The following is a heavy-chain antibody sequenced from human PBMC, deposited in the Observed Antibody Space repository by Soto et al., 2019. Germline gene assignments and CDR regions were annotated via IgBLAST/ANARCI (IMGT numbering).Heavy chain of an antibody. D-gene: IGHD6-19*01. CDR1: GGSISSYY. CDR2: IYYSGST. J-gene: IGHJ5*01. V-gene: IGHV4-59*01. Sequence: SETLSLTCTVSGGSISSYYWSWIRQPPGKGLEWIGYIYYSGSTNYNPSLKSRVTISVDTSKNQFSLKLSSVTAADTAVYYCARVVYSSGWYSNAASATEFYTWG. CDR3: ARVVYSSGWYSNAASATEFYT.